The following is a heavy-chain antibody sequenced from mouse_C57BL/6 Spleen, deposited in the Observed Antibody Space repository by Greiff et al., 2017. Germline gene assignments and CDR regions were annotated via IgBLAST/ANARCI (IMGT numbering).Heavy chain of an antibody. CDR2: IDPSDSYT. J-gene: IGHJ3*01. CDR3: ARLPDYDYEGAY. CDR1: GYTFTSYW. V-gene: IGHV1-69*01. Sequence: QVQLQQPGAELVMPGASVKLSCKASGYTFTSYWMHWVKQRPGQGLEWIGEIDPSDSYTNYNQKIKGKSTLTVDKSSSTAYMQLSSLTSEDSAVYYCARLPDYDYEGAYRGQGTLVTVSA. D-gene: IGHD2-4*01.